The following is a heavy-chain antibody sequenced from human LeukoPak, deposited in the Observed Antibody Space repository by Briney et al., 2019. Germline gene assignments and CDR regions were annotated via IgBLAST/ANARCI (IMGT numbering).Heavy chain of an antibody. J-gene: IGHJ6*02. D-gene: IGHD5-12*01. CDR3: AKDSGCDYYYYYGMDV. V-gene: IGHV3-30*18. Sequence: GRSLRLSCAASGFTFSSYGMHWVRQAPGKGLEWVAVISYDGSNKYYADSVKGRFTISRDNSKNTLYLQMNSLRAEDTAVYYCAKDSGCDYYYYYGMDVWGQGTTVTVSS. CDR2: ISYDGSNK. CDR1: GFTFSSYG.